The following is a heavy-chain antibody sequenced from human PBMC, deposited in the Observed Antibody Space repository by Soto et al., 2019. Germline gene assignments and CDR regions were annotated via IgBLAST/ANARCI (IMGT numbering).Heavy chain of an antibody. Sequence: KPSETLSLTCTVSGGSISSYYWSWIRQPPGKGLEWIGYIYYSGSTNYNPSLKSRVTISVDTSKNQFSLKLSSVTAADTAVYYCARVTPYSSRSYYYYGMDVWGQGTTVTVSS. V-gene: IGHV4-59*01. CDR3: ARVTPYSSRSYYYYGMDV. D-gene: IGHD6-13*01. J-gene: IGHJ6*02. CDR2: IYYSGST. CDR1: GGSISSYY.